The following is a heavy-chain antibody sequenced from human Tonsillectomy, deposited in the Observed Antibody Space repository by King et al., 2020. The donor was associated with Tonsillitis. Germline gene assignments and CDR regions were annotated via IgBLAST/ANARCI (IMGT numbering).Heavy chain of an antibody. CDR3: ARDRLFYYDILTGRGMDV. V-gene: IGHV1-18*01. Sequence: VQLVESGAEVKKPGASVKVSCKASGYTFTSHGISWVRQAPGQGLEWMGWISAYNGKTNSAQKLQGRVTMTTDTSTSTAYMELRSLRSDDTALYYCARDRLFYYDILTGRGMDVWGQGTTVTVSS. CDR1: GYTFTSHG. CDR2: ISAYNGKT. J-gene: IGHJ6*02. D-gene: IGHD3-9*01.